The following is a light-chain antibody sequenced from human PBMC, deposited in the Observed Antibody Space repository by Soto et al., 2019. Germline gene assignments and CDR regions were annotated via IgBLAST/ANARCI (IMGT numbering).Light chain of an antibody. Sequence: QSALTQPPSASGSPGQSVTISCTGTSSDVGGCNYVSWFQQHPGKAPKLMIYDVTKRPSGVPDRFSGSKSGNTASLTVSGLQAEDEADYYCSSCAGSNSLLFGGGTKLTVL. V-gene: IGLV2-8*01. CDR3: SSCAGSNSLL. CDR1: SSDVGGCNY. J-gene: IGLJ2*01. CDR2: DVT.